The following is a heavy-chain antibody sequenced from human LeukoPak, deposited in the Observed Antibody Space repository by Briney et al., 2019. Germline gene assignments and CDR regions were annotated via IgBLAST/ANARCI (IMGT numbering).Heavy chain of an antibody. J-gene: IGHJ4*02. CDR3: AKSPARGYSSSWYFDY. D-gene: IGHD6-13*01. CDR1: GFIFTSYA. Sequence: GGSLRLSCAASGFIFTSYAMSWVRQAPGKGLEWVSAISNSGGSTYYAGSVKGRFTISRDNSKNTVYLQMNSLRAEDTALYYCAKSPARGYSSSWYFDYWGQGTLVTVSS. CDR2: ISNSGGST. V-gene: IGHV3-23*01.